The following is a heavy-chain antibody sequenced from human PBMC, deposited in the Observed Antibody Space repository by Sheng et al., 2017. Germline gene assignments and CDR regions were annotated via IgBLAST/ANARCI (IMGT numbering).Heavy chain of an antibody. J-gene: IGHJ4*02. D-gene: IGHD1-1*01. CDR2: IDWDDDE. Sequence: QVTLKESGPALVKPTQTLTLTCTFSGFSLSTNGTRVIWIRQPPGKALEWLARIDWDDDEFYSTSLKTRLTISKDTSKNQVVLTMTNMDPVDTGTYYCARTSISSHGTSFDYWGQGTLVTVSS. V-gene: IGHV2-70*04. CDR1: GFSLSTNGTR. CDR3: ARTSISSHGTSFDY.